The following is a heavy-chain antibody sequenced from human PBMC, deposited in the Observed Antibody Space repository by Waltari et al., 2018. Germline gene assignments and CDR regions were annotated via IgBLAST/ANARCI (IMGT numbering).Heavy chain of an antibody. J-gene: IGHJ4*02. D-gene: IGHD5-12*01. Sequence: QVQLVESGGGVVQPGRSLRLSCAASGFTFSSYAMHWVRQAPGKGLEWGGVISYEGSNKDYADSVKSRFTISRDNSKNTLYLQMNSLRAEDTAVYYCASPDGGYDYGGGLPDDYWGQGTLVTVSS. V-gene: IGHV3-30-3*01. CDR2: ISYEGSNK. CDR1: GFTFSSYA. CDR3: ASPDGGYDYGGGLPDDY.